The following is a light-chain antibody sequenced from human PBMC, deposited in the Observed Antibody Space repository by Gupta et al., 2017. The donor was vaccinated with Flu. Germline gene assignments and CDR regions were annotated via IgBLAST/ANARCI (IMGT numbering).Light chain of an antibody. CDR1: QTISTY. Sequence: IQMTPSPSSLSASVGDRVTITCRARQTISTYLNWYQQKPGKAPKLLIYAASSLQEGVTSRLSGSGSGTDFTLAISRPQPDEFATYFFQQSSHTPAWTFGQGTKVEIK. CDR3: QQSSHTPAWT. V-gene: IGKV1-39*01. J-gene: IGKJ1*01. CDR2: AAS.